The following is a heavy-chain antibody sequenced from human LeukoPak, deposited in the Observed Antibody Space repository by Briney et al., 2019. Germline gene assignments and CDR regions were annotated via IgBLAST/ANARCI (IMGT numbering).Heavy chain of an antibody. CDR2: IYYSGST. CDR3: ARDSGGTLFDFDY. D-gene: IGHD1-7*01. V-gene: IGHV4-39*07. CDR1: GGSISTSSYY. Sequence: SETLSLTCTVSGGSISTSSYYWGWIRQPPGKGLEWIGSIYYSGSTYYNPSLKSRVTISVDTSNNQVSLKLSSVTAADTAVYYCARDSGGTLFDFDYWGQGTLVTVSS. J-gene: IGHJ4*02.